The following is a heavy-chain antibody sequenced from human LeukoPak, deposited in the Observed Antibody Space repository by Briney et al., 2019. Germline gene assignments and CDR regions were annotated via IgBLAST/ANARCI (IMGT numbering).Heavy chain of an antibody. CDR3: ARDYGGMRGFDY. D-gene: IGHD4-23*01. CDR1: GFTFSSYE. V-gene: IGHV3-48*03. CDR2: ISSSGSTI. J-gene: IGHJ4*02. Sequence: PGGSLRLSCAASGFTFSSYEMNWVRQAPGKGLEWVSYISSSGSTIYYADSVKGRFTISRDNAKNSLYLQMNSLRAEDTAVYYCARDYGGMRGFDYWGQGTLVTVSS.